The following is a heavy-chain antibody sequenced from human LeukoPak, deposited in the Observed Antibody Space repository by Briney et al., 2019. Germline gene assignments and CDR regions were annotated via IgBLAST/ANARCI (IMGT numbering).Heavy chain of an antibody. CDR3: ARSHGGYGYGAFDY. V-gene: IGHV1-69*13. D-gene: IGHD5-18*01. CDR1: GGTFSSYA. Sequence: SVKVSCKASGGTFSSYAISWVRQAPGQGLEWMGGIIPIFGTANYAQKFQGRVTITADESTSTAYMELSSLRSEDTAVYYCARSHGGYGYGAFDYWGQGTLVTVSS. CDR2: IIPIFGTA. J-gene: IGHJ4*02.